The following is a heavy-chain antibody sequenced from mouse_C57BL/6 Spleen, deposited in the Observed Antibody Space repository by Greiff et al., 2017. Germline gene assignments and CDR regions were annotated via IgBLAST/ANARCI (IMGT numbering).Heavy chain of an antibody. CDR3: ARSLYYGSSPTGFAY. CDR1: GYTFTSYW. V-gene: IGHV1-55*01. J-gene: IGHJ3*01. Sequence: QVQLQQPGAELVKSGASVKMSCKASGYTFTSYWITWVKQRPGQGLEWIGDIYPGSGSTNYNEKFKSKATLTVDTSSSTAYMQLSSLTSEDSAVYYCARSLYYGSSPTGFAYWGQGTLVTVSA. CDR2: IYPGSGST. D-gene: IGHD1-1*01.